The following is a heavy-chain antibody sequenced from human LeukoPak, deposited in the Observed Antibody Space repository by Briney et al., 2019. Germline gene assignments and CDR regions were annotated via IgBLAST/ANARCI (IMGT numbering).Heavy chain of an antibody. J-gene: IGHJ4*02. CDR3: ARVRSGCYFDY. D-gene: IGHD6-19*01. Sequence: AGSLRLSCAVSGFTFSSNWMTWVRQPPGKGLEWVANIKEDGSDKYYVDSVKGRFTISRDNAKNSLYLQMNSLRAEDTAVYYCARVRSGCYFDYWGQGTLVTVSS. V-gene: IGHV3-7*05. CDR2: IKEDGSDK. CDR1: GFTFSSNW.